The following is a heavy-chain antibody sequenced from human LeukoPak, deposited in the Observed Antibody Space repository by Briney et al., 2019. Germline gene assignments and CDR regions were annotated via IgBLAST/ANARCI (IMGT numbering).Heavy chain of an antibody. Sequence: PSETLSLTCAVYGGSFSGYYWSWIRQPPGKGLEWIGEINHSGSTNYNPSLKSRVTISVDTSKNQFSLKLSSVTAADTAVYYCARTFSGYDRDLGTYVDYWGQGTLVTVSS. CDR2: INHSGST. J-gene: IGHJ4*02. CDR1: GGSFSGYY. V-gene: IGHV4-34*01. CDR3: ARTFSGYDRDLGTYVDY. D-gene: IGHD5-12*01.